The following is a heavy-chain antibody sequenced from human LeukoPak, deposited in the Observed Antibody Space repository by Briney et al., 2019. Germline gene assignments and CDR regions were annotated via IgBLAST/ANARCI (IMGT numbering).Heavy chain of an antibody. CDR3: AKTGDYYDSSDYYRPDAFDI. CDR2: ISGSGGST. CDR1: GFTFSSYA. D-gene: IGHD3-22*01. V-gene: IGHV3-23*01. Sequence: GGSLRLSCAASGFTFSSYAMSWVRQAPGKGLEWVSVISGSGGSTHYADSVKGRFTISRDNSKDTLYLQMNSLRAEDTAVYYCAKTGDYYDSSDYYRPDAFDIWGLGTVVSVSS. J-gene: IGHJ3*02.